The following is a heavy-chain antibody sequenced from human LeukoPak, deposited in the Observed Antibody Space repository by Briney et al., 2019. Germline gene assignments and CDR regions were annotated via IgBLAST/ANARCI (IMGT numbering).Heavy chain of an antibody. Sequence: GGSLRLSCAASGFTFSSYNMNWVRQAPGKGLEWVSSISSSSSYIYYADSVKGRFTISRENAKNTLYLQINSLRAEDTAVYYCARDPLITYYYDSSGNHADWFDPWGQGTLVTVSS. V-gene: IGHV3-21*01. J-gene: IGHJ5*02. D-gene: IGHD3-22*01. CDR2: ISSSSSYI. CDR1: GFTFSSYN. CDR3: ARDPLITYYYDSSGNHADWFDP.